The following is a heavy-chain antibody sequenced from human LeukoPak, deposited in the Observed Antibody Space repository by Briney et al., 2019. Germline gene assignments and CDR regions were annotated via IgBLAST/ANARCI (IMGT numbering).Heavy chain of an antibody. J-gene: IGHJ4*02. Sequence: GGSLRLSCAASGFTFSSYAMSWVRQAPGKGLEWVSAISGSGGSTYYADSVKGRFTISRDNSKNTLYLQMNSLRAEDTAVYYCARTYGGNSLGYFDFWGQGTLVTVSS. V-gene: IGHV3-23*01. D-gene: IGHD4-23*01. CDR3: ARTYGGNSLGYFDF. CDR2: ISGSGGST. CDR1: GFTFSSYA.